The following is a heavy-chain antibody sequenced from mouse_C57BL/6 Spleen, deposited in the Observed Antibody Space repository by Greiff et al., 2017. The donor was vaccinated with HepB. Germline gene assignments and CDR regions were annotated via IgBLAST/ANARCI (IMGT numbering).Heavy chain of an antibody. D-gene: IGHD1-1*01. Sequence: EVKLMESGEGLVKPGGSLKLSCAASGFTFSSYAMSWVRQTPEKRLEWVAYISSGGDYIYYADTVKGRFTISSDNARNTLYLQMSSLKSEDTAMYYCTSVTTVVAPFAYWGQGTLVTVSA. V-gene: IGHV5-9-1*02. CDR2: ISSGGDYI. CDR1: GFTFSSYA. J-gene: IGHJ3*01. CDR3: TSVTTVVAPFAY.